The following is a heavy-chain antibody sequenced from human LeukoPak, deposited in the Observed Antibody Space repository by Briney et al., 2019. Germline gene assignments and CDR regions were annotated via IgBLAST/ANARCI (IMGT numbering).Heavy chain of an antibody. CDR3: ARRRWELPGYFDY. Sequence: PSETLSLTCTVSGYSISSGYYWSWIRQPPGKGLEWIGEINHSGSTNYNPSLKSRVTISVDTSKNQFSLKLSSVTAADTAVYYCARRRWELPGYFDYWGQGTLVTVSS. CDR2: INHSGST. V-gene: IGHV4-38-2*02. J-gene: IGHJ4*02. D-gene: IGHD1-26*01. CDR1: GYSISSGYY.